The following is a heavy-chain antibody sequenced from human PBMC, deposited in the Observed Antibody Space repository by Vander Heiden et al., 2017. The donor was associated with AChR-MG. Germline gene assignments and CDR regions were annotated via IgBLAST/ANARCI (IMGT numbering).Heavy chain of an antibody. V-gene: IGHV1-18*01. CDR3: ARDRNSLIRGVIIVYWFDP. CDR2: IRPYNGDT. CDR1: GYIFTSYG. D-gene: IGHD3-10*01. Sequence: QLVPSGVEVKDPGASVKVSCKSSGYIFTSYGITRVRQAPGQWLEWMGWIRPYNGDTKYAQKIQGRVTMTTDTSTSTAYMELRSLRSDDTAVYYCARDRNSLIRGVIIVYWFDPWGQGTLVTVSS. J-gene: IGHJ5*02.